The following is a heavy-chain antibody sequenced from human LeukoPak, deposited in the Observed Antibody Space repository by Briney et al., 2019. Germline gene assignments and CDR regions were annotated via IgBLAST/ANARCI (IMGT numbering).Heavy chain of an antibody. J-gene: IGHJ3*02. Sequence: TLSLTCTVSDDSITIYYWSWIRQPPGKALEWLARIDWDDDKYYSTSLKTRLTISKDTSKNQVVLTMTNMDPVDTATYYCARMPIRVGYAFDIWGQGTMVTVSS. V-gene: IGHV2-70*11. CDR1: DDSITIYYW. CDR3: ARMPIRVGYAFDI. D-gene: IGHD2-21*01. CDR2: IDWDDDK.